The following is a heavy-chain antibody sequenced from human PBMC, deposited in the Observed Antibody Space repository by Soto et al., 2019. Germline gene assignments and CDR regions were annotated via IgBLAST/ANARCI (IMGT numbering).Heavy chain of an antibody. CDR3: ARDPGYSSSWYGGVGNY. Sequence: GGSLRLSCAASGFTFSSYGMHWVRQAPGKGLEWVAVIWYDGSNKYYADSVKGRFTISRDNSKNTLYLQMNSLRAEDTAVYYCARDPGYSSSWYGGVGNYWGQGTLVTVSS. CDR1: GFTFSSYG. V-gene: IGHV3-33*01. CDR2: IWYDGSNK. D-gene: IGHD6-13*01. J-gene: IGHJ4*02.